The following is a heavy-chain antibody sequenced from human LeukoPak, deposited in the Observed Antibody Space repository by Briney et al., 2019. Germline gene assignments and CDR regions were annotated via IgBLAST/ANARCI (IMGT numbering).Heavy chain of an antibody. J-gene: IGHJ4*02. CDR3: ARGKDYYDSSGYQFDY. V-gene: IGHV4-59*01. CDR2: IYYSGST. D-gene: IGHD3-22*01. CDR1: GGSISGYY. Sequence: SETLSLTCTVSGGSISGYYWSWIRQPPGKGLEWIGYIYYSGSTNYNPSLKSRVTISLDTSKNQFSLELSSVTAADTAVYYCARGKDYYDSSGYQFDYWGQGTLVTVSS.